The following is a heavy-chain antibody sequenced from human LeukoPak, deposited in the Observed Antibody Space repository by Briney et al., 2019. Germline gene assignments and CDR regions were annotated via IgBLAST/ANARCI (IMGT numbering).Heavy chain of an antibody. CDR3: ARQMVRGVIRTPYFDY. J-gene: IGHJ4*02. D-gene: IGHD3-10*01. CDR1: GFTFSSYE. V-gene: IGHV3-48*03. CDR2: ISSSGSTI. Sequence: PGGSLRLSCAASGFTFSSYEMNWVRQAPGKGLEWVSYISSSGSTIYYADSVKGRFTISRDNAKNSLYLQMNSLRAEDTAVYYCARQMVRGVIRTPYFDYWGQGTLVTVSS.